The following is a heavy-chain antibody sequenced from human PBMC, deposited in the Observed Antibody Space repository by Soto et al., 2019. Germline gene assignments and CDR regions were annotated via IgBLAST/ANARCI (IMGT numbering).Heavy chain of an antibody. CDR1: GYTFTSYD. CDR2: MNPNSGNT. CDR3: ARGPREYDFWSGYYPDYSYMDV. D-gene: IGHD3-3*01. Sequence: ASVKVSCKASGYTFTSYDINWVRQATGQGLEWMGWMNPNSGNTGYAQKFQGRVTMTRNTSISTAYMELSSLRSEDTAVYYCARGPREYDFWSGYYPDYSYMDVWGKGITVTVSS. V-gene: IGHV1-8*01. J-gene: IGHJ6*03.